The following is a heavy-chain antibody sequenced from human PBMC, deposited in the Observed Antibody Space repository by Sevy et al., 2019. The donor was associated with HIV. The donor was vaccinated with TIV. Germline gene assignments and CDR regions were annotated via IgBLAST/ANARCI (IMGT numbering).Heavy chain of an antibody. CDR2: FDPEDGET. Sequence: ASVKVSCKVSGYTLTELSMHWVRQAPGKGLEWMGGFDPEDGETSYAQKFQGRVTMTEDTSTDTADMELSSLRSDDTAVYYCAPGYCSSTSCWRRSYYYYGMDVWGQGTTVTVSS. CDR3: APGYCSSTSCWRRSYYYYGMDV. CDR1: GYTLTELS. D-gene: IGHD2-2*01. J-gene: IGHJ6*02. V-gene: IGHV1-24*01.